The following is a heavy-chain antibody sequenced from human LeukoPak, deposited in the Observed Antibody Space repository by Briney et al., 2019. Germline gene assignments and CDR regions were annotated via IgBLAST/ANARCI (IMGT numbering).Heavy chain of an antibody. D-gene: IGHD6-6*01. CDR2: IYSGGST. J-gene: IGHJ4*02. CDR1: GFTFSSYW. V-gene: IGHV3-66*01. Sequence: GGSLRLSCAASGFTFSSYWMSWVRQAPGQGLEWVSVIYSGGSTYYADSVKDRFTISRDNSKNTLYLQMNSLRAEDTAVYYCARVQIAARSFDYWGQGTLVTVSS. CDR3: ARVQIAARSFDY.